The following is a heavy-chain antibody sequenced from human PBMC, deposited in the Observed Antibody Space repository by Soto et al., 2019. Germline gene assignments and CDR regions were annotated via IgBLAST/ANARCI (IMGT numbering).Heavy chain of an antibody. J-gene: IGHJ4*02. CDR3: AGGGQQLVQIDY. V-gene: IGHV3-30-3*01. D-gene: IGHD6-13*01. CDR2: ISYDGSNK. CDR1: GFTFSSYA. Sequence: GGSLRLSCAASGFTFSSYAMHWVRQAPGKGLEWVAVISYDGSNKYYADSVKGRFTISRDNSKNTLYLQTNSLRAEDTAVYYCAGGGQQLVQIDYWGQGTLVTSPQ.